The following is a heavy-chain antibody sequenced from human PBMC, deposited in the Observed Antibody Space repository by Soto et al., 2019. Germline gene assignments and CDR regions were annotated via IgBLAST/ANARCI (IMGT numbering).Heavy chain of an antibody. D-gene: IGHD2-2*02. CDR2: IWSKNGGGTT. V-gene: IGHV3-15*01. CDR3: TTDLGGYCSGTTYCTPNINSWFDP. J-gene: IGHJ5*02. Sequence: EVQLVESGGGLVKPGGSLRLSCAAFGFIFNKAWMSWVRQGPGKGLEWVWRIWSKNGGGTTDYAAPVKGRFTMSRDDSQSTVYLQMNSLQTEDTALYYCTTDLGGYCSGTTYCTPNINSWFDPWGPGTLVTVSS. CDR1: GFIFNKAW.